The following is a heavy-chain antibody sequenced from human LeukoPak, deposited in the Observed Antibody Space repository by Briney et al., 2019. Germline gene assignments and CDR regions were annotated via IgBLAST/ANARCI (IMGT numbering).Heavy chain of an antibody. V-gene: IGHV1-3*01. CDR2: INAGNGNT. D-gene: IGHD5-18*01. CDR3: AREAPDSYGLTDY. J-gene: IGHJ4*02. Sequence: ASVKVSCKASGYTFTSYAMHWVRQAPGQRLEWMGWINAGNGNTKYSQKFQGRVTITRDTSASTAYMELSSLRSEDTAVYYCAREAPDSYGLTDYWGQGTLVTVSS. CDR1: GYTFTSYA.